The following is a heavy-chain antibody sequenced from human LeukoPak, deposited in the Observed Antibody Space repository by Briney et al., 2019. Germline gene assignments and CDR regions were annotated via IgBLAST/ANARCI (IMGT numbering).Heavy chain of an antibody. V-gene: IGHV3-30*02. CDR3: AKDPTFLDLGYCSGTSCYHHYFDY. D-gene: IGHD2-2*01. CDR1: GFTFSSYG. Sequence: PGGSLRLSCAASGFTFSSYGMHWVRQAPGEGLEWVAFIRYDGSNKYYADSVKGRFTISRDNPKNTLYLQMNSLRAEDTAVYYCAKDPTFLDLGYCSGTSCYHHYFDYWGQGTLVTVSS. CDR2: IRYDGSNK. J-gene: IGHJ4*02.